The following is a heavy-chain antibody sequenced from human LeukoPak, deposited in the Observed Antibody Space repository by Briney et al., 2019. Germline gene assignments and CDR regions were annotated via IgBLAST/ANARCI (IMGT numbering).Heavy chain of an antibody. CDR2: INPNSGDT. Sequence: ASVKVSCKASGYIFTGYYMHWVRQAPGQGLEWMGWINPNSGDTNYAQKFQGRVTMTRDTSISKAYMEMRRLRSDGTAVYYCARVRYRLAETYIDYWGQGTLVTVSS. CDR3: ARVRYRLAETYIDY. V-gene: IGHV1-2*02. J-gene: IGHJ4*02. D-gene: IGHD3-16*01. CDR1: GYIFTGYY.